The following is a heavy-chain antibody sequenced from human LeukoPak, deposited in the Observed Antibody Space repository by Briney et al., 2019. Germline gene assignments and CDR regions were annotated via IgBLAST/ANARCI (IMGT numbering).Heavy chain of an antibody. J-gene: IGHJ2*01. V-gene: IGHV1-46*01. D-gene: IGHD6-19*01. CDR3: ATAISSGWYFDL. CDR1: GYTFTSYY. Sequence: ASVKVSCKASGYTFTSYYMHWVRQAPGQGLEWMGITNPSGGSTSYAQKFQGRVTMTEDTSTDTAYMELSSLRSEDTAVYYCATAISSGWYFDLWGRGTLVTVSS. CDR2: TNPSGGST.